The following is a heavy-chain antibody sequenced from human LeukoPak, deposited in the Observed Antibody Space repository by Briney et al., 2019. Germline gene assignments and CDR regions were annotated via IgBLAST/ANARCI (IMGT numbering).Heavy chain of an antibody. J-gene: IGHJ5*02. Sequence: GESLKISCKGSGYSFTTYWIAWVRQMPGKGLEWMGIIYPGDSDTRYSPSFQGQVTISADNSISTVYLQWSSLKASDTAMYYCARQFCSGGSCQNWFDPWGQGTLVTVSS. CDR3: ARQFCSGGSCQNWFDP. V-gene: IGHV5-51*01. CDR2: IYPGDSDT. CDR1: GYSFTTYW. D-gene: IGHD2-15*01.